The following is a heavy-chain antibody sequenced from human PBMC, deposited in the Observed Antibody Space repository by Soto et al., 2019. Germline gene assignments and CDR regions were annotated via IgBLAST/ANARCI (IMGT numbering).Heavy chain of an antibody. CDR2: ISYDGSNK. Sequence: GGSLRLSCAASGFTFSSYGMHWVRQAPGKGLEWVAVISYDGSNKYYADSVKGRFTISRDNSKNTLYLQMNSLRAEDTAVYYCAKEDGITGTRFDYWGQGTLVTVSS. V-gene: IGHV3-30*18. J-gene: IGHJ4*02. CDR1: GFTFSSYG. CDR3: AKEDGITGTRFDY. D-gene: IGHD1-7*01.